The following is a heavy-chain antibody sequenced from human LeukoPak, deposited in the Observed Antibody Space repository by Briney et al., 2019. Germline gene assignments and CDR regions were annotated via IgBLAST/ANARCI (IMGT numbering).Heavy chain of an antibody. J-gene: IGHJ3*02. Sequence: PGASLRLSCAASGFTFSSDAMSWVRQAPGKGLEWVSAISGRGGSTYYADSVKGRFTISRDNSKNTLYLQMHSLRAEDTAVYYCAKGVVVVPAATNPTDAFDIWGQGTMVTVSS. CDR3: AKGVVVVPAATNPTDAFDI. CDR1: GFTFSSDA. CDR2: ISGRGGST. V-gene: IGHV3-23*01. D-gene: IGHD2-2*01.